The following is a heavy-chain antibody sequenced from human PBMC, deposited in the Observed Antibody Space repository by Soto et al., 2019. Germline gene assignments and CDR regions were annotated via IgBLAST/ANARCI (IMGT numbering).Heavy chain of an antibody. Sequence: QEQLVQSGAEVKEPGASVKVSCKASGYTFINYYIHWVRQAPGQGLEWMAIINPMGGSTNYAQEFQGRVILTSDTSTSTVYMELGSLRFEDTALFYCARDLAAGDLWGQGTLVTVSS. CDR1: GYTFINYY. CDR3: ARDLAAGDL. J-gene: IGHJ5*02. V-gene: IGHV1-46*01. CDR2: INPMGGST. D-gene: IGHD6-13*01.